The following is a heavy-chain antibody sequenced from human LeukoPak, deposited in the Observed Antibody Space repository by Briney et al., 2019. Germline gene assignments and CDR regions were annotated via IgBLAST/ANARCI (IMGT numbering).Heavy chain of an antibody. D-gene: IGHD6-13*01. V-gene: IGHV3-23*01. Sequence: GGSLRLSCAASGFTFSIYAMSWVRQAPGKGLDWVSTISGSGGSTYSAASVKGRFTISRDHSKNTLSLQMNSLRAEDTAVYYCAKDVYSSSPYYFDYWGQGTLVTVSS. CDR1: GFTFSIYA. CDR2: ISGSGGST. CDR3: AKDVYSSSPYYFDY. J-gene: IGHJ4*02.